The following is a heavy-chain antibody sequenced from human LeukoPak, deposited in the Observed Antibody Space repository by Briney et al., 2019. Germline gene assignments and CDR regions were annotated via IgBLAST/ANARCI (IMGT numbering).Heavy chain of an antibody. CDR1: GYTFTGYY. V-gene: IGHV1-2*04. CDR3: ARADDCTNGVCDAFDI. J-gene: IGHJ3*02. CDR2: INPNSGGT. Sequence: GASVKVSCKASGYTFTGYYMHWVRQAPGQGLEWMGWINPNSGGTNYAQKFQGWVTMTRDTSISTAYMELSRLRSDDTAVYYCARADDCTNGVCDAFDIWGQGTMVTVSS. D-gene: IGHD2-8*01.